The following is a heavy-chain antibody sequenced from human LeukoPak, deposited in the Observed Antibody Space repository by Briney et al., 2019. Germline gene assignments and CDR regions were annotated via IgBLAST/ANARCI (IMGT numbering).Heavy chain of an antibody. CDR1: DNSISSFY. CDR3: APHRFGEPHFEY. J-gene: IGHJ4*02. D-gene: IGHD3-10*01. Sequence: SETLSLPCTVSDNSISSFYWSWIRQPPGKGLEWIGFVYKTGHTNYNPSLKSRVAISLDASKSQVSLRLTSVTAADTAVYYCAPHRFGEPHFEYWGRGTLVSVSS. CDR2: VYKTGHT. V-gene: IGHV4-59*08.